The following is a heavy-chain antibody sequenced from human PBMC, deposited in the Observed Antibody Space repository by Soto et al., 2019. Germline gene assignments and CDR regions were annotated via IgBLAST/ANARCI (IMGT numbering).Heavy chain of an antibody. CDR3: ASFPVLGYCISTSCYVPSPPEYFQH. CDR1: GGSISSGGYY. J-gene: IGHJ1*01. D-gene: IGHD2-2*01. CDR2: IYYSGST. Sequence: QVQLQESGPGLVKPSQTLSLTCTVSGGSISSGGYYWSWIRQHPGKGLEWIGYIYYSGSTYYNPSLRSRVTISVDTSKNQFSLKLSSVTAADTAVYYCASFPVLGYCISTSCYVPSPPEYFQHWGQGTLVTVSS. V-gene: IGHV4-31*03.